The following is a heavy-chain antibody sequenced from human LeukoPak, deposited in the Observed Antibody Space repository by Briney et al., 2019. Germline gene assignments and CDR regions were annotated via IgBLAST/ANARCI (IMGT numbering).Heavy chain of an antibody. CDR1: GGSISSYY. CDR3: ARAVDTAIPEVDY. D-gene: IGHD5-18*01. V-gene: IGHV4-59*12. Sequence: PSETLSLTCTVSGGSISSYYRSWIRQPPGKGLESVGYIYYSGSTNYNPSLKSRVTISVDTSKNQFSLKLSSVAAADTAVYYCARAVDTAIPEVDYWGQGTLVTVSS. J-gene: IGHJ4*02. CDR2: IYYSGST.